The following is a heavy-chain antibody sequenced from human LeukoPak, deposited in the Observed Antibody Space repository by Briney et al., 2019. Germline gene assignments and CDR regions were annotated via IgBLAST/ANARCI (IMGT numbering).Heavy chain of an antibody. J-gene: IGHJ3*02. D-gene: IGHD3-22*01. V-gene: IGHV4-59*01. CDR2: IYYSGST. CDR1: GGSISSYY. Sequence: PSETLSLTCTVSGGSISSYYWSWIRQPPGKGLEWIGYIYYSGSTNYNPSLKSRVTISVDTSKNQFSLKLSSVTAADTAVYYCARGWDYYDSTGCAFDIWGQGTMVTVSS. CDR3: ARGWDYYDSTGCAFDI.